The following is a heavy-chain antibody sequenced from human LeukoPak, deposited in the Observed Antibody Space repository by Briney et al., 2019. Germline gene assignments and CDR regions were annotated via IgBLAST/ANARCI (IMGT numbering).Heavy chain of an antibody. J-gene: IGHJ4*02. Sequence: GGSLRLSCAASGFTFTTYWMSWVRQPPGKGLEWVANIKQDGTEKYYVDSVKGRFTISRDNAKNSLYLQMNSLRAEDTAVYYCARDTTSISHNFDYWGQGTLVTVSS. CDR1: GFTFTTYW. CDR2: IKQDGTEK. V-gene: IGHV3-7*01. D-gene: IGHD2/OR15-2a*01. CDR3: ARDTTSISHNFDY.